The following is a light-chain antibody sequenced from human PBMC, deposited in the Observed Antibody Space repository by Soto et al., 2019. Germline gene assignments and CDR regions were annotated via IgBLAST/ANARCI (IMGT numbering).Light chain of an antibody. Sequence: DIQMTQSPSTLSASVGDRVTITCRASQSISSWLAWYQQRPGKAPKLLIYKASSLESGVPSRFSGSGSGTEFTLTITGLQPDDFATYHCQQYTRLSFTFGPGTRVDIK. CDR2: KAS. J-gene: IGKJ3*01. V-gene: IGKV1-5*03. CDR3: QQYTRLSFT. CDR1: QSISSW.